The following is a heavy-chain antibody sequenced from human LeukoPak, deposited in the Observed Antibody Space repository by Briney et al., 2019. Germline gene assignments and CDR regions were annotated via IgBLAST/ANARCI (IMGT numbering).Heavy chain of an antibody. D-gene: IGHD2-2*01. Sequence: PGGSLRLSCAASGFTFSSYAMSWVRQAPGKGLEWVSAISGSGGSTYYADSVKGRFTISRDNSKNTLYLQMNSLRAEDTAVYYCAKVGYCSSTSCPTYVDYWGQGTLVTVSS. CDR2: ISGSGGST. CDR3: AKVGYCSSTSCPTYVDY. J-gene: IGHJ4*02. V-gene: IGHV3-23*01. CDR1: GFTFSSYA.